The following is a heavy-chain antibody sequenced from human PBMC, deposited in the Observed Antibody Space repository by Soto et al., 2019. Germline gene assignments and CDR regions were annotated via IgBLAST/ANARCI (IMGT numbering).Heavy chain of an antibody. CDR1: GGSISNYY. Sequence: SETLSLTCTVSGGSISNYYWSWIRQPPGKGLEWIGYIYSSGSTNYSPSLKSRITISLDTSKNQFSLKLSSVTAADTAVYYCARGYCSGGSCYSRFFDFWGQGTLVTVSS. V-gene: IGHV4-59*01. D-gene: IGHD2-15*01. CDR3: ARGYCSGGSCYSRFFDF. CDR2: IYSSGST. J-gene: IGHJ4*02.